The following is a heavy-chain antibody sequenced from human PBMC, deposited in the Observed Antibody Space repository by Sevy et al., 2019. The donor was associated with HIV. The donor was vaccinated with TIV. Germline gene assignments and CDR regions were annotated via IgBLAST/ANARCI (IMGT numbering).Heavy chain of an antibody. V-gene: IGHV3-30*18. J-gene: IGHJ4*02. Sequence: GGSLSLSCAASGFTFGSYGMHWVRQAPGKGLEWVEVISYDGTIKSYADSVRGRFSISRDNADSTLYLLMDSLRAEDTAVYYCAKEGYDILTGFEPGNFDSWGQGTLVTVSS. D-gene: IGHD3-9*01. CDR3: AKEGYDILTGFEPGNFDS. CDR2: ISYDGTIK. CDR1: GFTFGSYG.